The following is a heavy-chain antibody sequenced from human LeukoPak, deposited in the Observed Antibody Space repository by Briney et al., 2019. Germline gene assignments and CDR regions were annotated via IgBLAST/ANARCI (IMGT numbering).Heavy chain of an antibody. Sequence: SETLSLTCAVYGGSFSGYYWGWIRQPPGKGLEWIREINHSGSTNYNPSLKSRVTISVDTSKNQFSLKLSSVTAADTAVYYCARSFRWVGIVVVPAAMIGGYGYWGQGALVTVSS. J-gene: IGHJ4*02. CDR1: GGSFSGYY. D-gene: IGHD2-2*01. V-gene: IGHV4-34*01. CDR3: ARSFRWVGIVVVPAAMIGGYGY. CDR2: INHSGST.